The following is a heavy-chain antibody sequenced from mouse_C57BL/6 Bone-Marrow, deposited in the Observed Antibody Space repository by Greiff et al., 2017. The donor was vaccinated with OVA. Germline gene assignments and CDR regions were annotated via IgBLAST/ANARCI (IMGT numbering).Heavy chain of an antibody. Sequence: VQLQQSGAELVMPGASVKLSCKASGYTFTSYWMHWVKQRPGQGLEWIGEIDPSDSYTNYNQKFKGKSTLTVDKSSSTAYMQLSSLTSEDSAVYYCARNSNYVYAMDYWGQGTSVTVSS. V-gene: IGHV1-69*01. CDR1: GYTFTSYW. CDR3: ARNSNYVYAMDY. D-gene: IGHD2-5*01. CDR2: IDPSDSYT. J-gene: IGHJ4*01.